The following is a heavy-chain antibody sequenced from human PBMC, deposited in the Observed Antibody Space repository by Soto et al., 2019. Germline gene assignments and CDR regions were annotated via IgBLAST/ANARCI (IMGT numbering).Heavy chain of an antibody. CDR2: ISDTGTRT. J-gene: IGHJ5*02. Sequence: QILESGGSLVQPGGSLRLSCVAAGFTFSSAAMNWVRQAPGKGLEWVSIISDTGTRTHYADSVKGRFTISXXXXXXXXXXXXXXXXAEDTAVYYCAKSLDIHYKNWFDPWGQGTLVTVSS. CDR3: AKSLDIHYKNWFDP. V-gene: IGHV3-23*01. CDR1: GFTFSSAA. D-gene: IGHD3-10*01.